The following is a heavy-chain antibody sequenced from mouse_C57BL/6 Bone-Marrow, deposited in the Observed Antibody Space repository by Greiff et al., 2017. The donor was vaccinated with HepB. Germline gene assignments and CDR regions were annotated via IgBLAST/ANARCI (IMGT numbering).Heavy chain of an antibody. V-gene: IGHV14-1*01. CDR2: IDPEDGDT. Sequence: EVQLQQSGAELVRPGASVKLSCTASGFNIKDYYMHWVKQRPEQGLEWIGRIDPEDGDTEYAPKFQGKATMTADTSSNTAYLQLSSLTSEDTAVYYCTTSTMVTRFAYWGQGTLVTVSA. D-gene: IGHD2-2*01. CDR1: GFNIKDYY. CDR3: TTSTMVTRFAY. J-gene: IGHJ3*01.